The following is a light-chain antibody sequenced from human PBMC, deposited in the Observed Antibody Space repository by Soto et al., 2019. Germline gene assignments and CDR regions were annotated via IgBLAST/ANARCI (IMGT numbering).Light chain of an antibody. V-gene: IGKV3-20*01. CDR2: GAS. CDR3: QQYGSSPWT. Sequence: EIVLTQSPGTLSLSPGERATLSCRASQSVSSSYLAWYQQKPGQAPRLLIYGASSRATGIPDRFSASGSGTDFTLTIISLEPEDFAVYYCQQYGSSPWTFGQGTKVDIK. J-gene: IGKJ1*01. CDR1: QSVSSSY.